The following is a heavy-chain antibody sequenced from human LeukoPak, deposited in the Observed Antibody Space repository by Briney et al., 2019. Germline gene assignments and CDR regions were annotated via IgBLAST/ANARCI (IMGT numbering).Heavy chain of an antibody. Sequence: GGSLRLSCAASGFTFSSYSMNWVRQAPGKGLEWVSSISSSSSYIYYADSVKGRFTISRDNAKNSLYLRMNSLRAEDTAVYYCARETLEEVGANYYYYMDVWGKGTTVTVSS. CDR2: ISSSSSYI. CDR3: ARETLEEVGANYYYYMDV. J-gene: IGHJ6*03. V-gene: IGHV3-21*01. D-gene: IGHD1-26*01. CDR1: GFTFSSYS.